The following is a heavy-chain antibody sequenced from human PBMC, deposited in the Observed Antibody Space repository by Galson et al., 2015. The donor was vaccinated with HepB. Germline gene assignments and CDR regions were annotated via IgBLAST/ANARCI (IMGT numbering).Heavy chain of an antibody. D-gene: IGHD6-19*01. J-gene: IGHJ4*02. CDR2: ISGNGGST. Sequence: SLRLSCAASGFNFSSYALTWVRQAPGKGLEWVSAISGNGGSTYYADSVKGRFTIFRDNSKNKLYLQMNSLRAEDAAVYYCAKDSSPQVVAGLFDFWGQGTLVTVSS. V-gene: IGHV3-23*01. CDR3: AKDSSPQVVAGLFDF. CDR1: GFNFSSYA.